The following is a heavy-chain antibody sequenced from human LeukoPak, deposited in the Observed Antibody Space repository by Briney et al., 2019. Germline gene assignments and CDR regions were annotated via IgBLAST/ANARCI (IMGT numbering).Heavy chain of an antibody. CDR3: VKGGYDYIEVAYFDF. J-gene: IGHJ4*02. V-gene: IGHV3-23*01. CDR2: IIASSGAT. Sequence: GGSLRLSCAASGFSFNSYAMSWVRQAPGKGLEWVSIIIASSGATFYADSVKGRFTISRDTSKNTLYLQLNSLRLEDTAVYYCVKGGYDYIEVAYFDFWGQGTLVTVSS. D-gene: IGHD5-12*01. CDR1: GFSFNSYA.